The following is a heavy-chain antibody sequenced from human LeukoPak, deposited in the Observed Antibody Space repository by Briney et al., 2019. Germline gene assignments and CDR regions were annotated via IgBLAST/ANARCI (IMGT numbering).Heavy chain of an antibody. V-gene: IGHV4-59*11. Sequence: PSETLSLTCPVSGGSISSHYWSWIRQPQGKGLEWIGYIYYSGSTNYNPSLKSRVTISVDTSKNQFSLKLSSVTAADTAVYYCARVSGMVASLSFDYWGQGTLVTVAS. CDR1: GGSISSHY. D-gene: IGHD2-8*01. J-gene: IGHJ4*02. CDR2: IYYSGST. CDR3: ARVSGMVASLSFDY.